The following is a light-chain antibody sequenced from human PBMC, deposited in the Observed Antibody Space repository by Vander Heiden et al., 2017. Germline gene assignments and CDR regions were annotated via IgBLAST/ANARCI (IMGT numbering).Light chain of an antibody. CDR3: LQDDSYPRT. CDR2: GAS. Sequence: AVQMTPSPSSLSVSVGNRVTIPCRASQGIRNDLGWYQQKPGPAPKVLIYGASTLHSGVPSRFGGRGSGADFVLTISGLQPEDSATYFCLQDDSYPRTFGQGTKVEIK. V-gene: IGKV1-6*01. CDR1: QGIRND. J-gene: IGKJ1*01.